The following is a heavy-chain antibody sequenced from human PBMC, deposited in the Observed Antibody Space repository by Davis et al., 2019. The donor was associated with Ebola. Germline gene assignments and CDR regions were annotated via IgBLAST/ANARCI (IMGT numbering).Heavy chain of an antibody. V-gene: IGHV4-59*01. CDR2: IFYSGSA. D-gene: IGHD3-10*01. CDR1: GVSISSYY. CDR3: GSHEGYMVQGEIGFDY. Sequence: MPSETLSLTCTVSGVSISSYYWSWIRQPPGKGLEWIGYIFYSGSANYNPSLKSRVTISVDTSKNQFSLALNSLTAAETAVYYCGSHEGYMVQGEIGFDYWGQGILVTVSS. J-gene: IGHJ4*02.